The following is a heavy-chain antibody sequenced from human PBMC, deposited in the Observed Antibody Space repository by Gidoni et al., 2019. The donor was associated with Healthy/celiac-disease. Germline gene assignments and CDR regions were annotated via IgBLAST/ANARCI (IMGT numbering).Heavy chain of an antibody. CDR1: GYTFTSYD. D-gene: IGHD7-27*01. J-gene: IGHJ6*02. CDR3: AQSSPGDNYYGMDV. Sequence: QVQLVQSGAEVKKPGASVKVSCKASGYTFTSYDINWVRQATGQGLEWMGWMNPNSGNTGYAQKFQGRVTMTRNTSISTAYMELSSLRSEDTAVYYCAQSSPGDNYYGMDVWGQGTTVTVSS. V-gene: IGHV1-8*01. CDR2: MNPNSGNT.